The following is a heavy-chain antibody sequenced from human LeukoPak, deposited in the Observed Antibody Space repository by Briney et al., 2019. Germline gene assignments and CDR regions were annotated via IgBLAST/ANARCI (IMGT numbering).Heavy chain of an antibody. CDR1: GFTFSSYA. CDR3: ASGGWFGTLNDY. V-gene: IGHV3-30*04. Sequence: PGGSLRLSCAASGFTFSSYAMHWVRQAPGKGLEWVAVISYDGSNKYYADSVKGRFTISRDNSKNTLYLQMNSLRAEDTAVYYCASGGWFGTLNDYWGQGTLVTVSS. CDR2: ISYDGSNK. D-gene: IGHD3-10*01. J-gene: IGHJ4*02.